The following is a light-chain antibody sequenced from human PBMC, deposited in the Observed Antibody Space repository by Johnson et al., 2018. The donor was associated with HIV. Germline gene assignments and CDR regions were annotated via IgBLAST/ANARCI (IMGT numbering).Light chain of an antibody. Sequence: SVLTQPPSVSAAPGQKVTISCSGSSSNIGNNYVSWYQQFPGTAPKLLIYENNKRPSGIPDRFSGSKSGTSATLGITGVQTGDEADYYCGTLDSSLSASYVFGTGTKVTVL. V-gene: IGLV1-51*02. CDR1: SSNIGNNY. CDR2: ENN. CDR3: GTLDSSLSASYV. J-gene: IGLJ1*01.